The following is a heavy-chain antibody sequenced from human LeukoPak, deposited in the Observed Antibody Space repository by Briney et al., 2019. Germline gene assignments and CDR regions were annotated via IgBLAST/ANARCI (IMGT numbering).Heavy chain of an antibody. D-gene: IGHD3-10*01. CDR2: IWYDGSNK. CDR1: GFTFSSYG. V-gene: IGHV3-33*01. Sequence: GGSLRLSCAASGFTFSSYGMHWVRQAPGKGLEWVAVIWYDGSNKYCADSVKGRFTISRDNSKNTLYLQMNSLRAEDTAVYYCAREMVRGVRIVYYYGMDVWGQGTTVTVSS. J-gene: IGHJ6*02. CDR3: AREMVRGVRIVYYYGMDV.